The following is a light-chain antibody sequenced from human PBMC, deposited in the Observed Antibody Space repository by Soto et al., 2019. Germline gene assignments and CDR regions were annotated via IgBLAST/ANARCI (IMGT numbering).Light chain of an antibody. CDR3: QQYNNWPPGT. V-gene: IGKV3-15*01. Sequence: EVVMTQSPATLSVSPGEGATLSCRASQSVSSNLAWYQQKPGQAPRLLIYGASTRATGIPARFSGSGSGTEFTLTLSSLQSEDFAVYYCQQYNNWPPGTFGPGTKVDIK. CDR2: GAS. CDR1: QSVSSN. J-gene: IGKJ3*01.